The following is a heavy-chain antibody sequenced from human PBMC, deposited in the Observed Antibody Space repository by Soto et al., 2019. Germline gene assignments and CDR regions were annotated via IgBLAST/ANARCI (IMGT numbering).Heavy chain of an antibody. Sequence: AGGSLRLSCAASGFTFRTYLMHWGRPGPGKGAGWGARIDQDGSVTSYADPVGGRFTISRDNAKNTLFLQMNSLRDEDTAGYHRARDLFAWSDYWGRGTLVTVSS. CDR2: IDQDGSVT. V-gene: IGHV3-74*01. J-gene: IGHJ4*02. CDR3: ARDLFAWSDY. D-gene: IGHD3-9*01. CDR1: GFTFRTYL.